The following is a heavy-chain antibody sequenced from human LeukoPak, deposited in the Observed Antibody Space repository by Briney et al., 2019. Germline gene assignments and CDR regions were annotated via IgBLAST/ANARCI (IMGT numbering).Heavy chain of an antibody. V-gene: IGHV3-9*01. CDR2: ISWNSGSI. CDR3: AKAIGPGIATTGTDYFQH. Sequence: PGRSLRLSCAASGFTFDDYAMHWVRQAPGKGLEWVSGISWNSGSIGYADSVKGRFTISRDNAKNSLYLQMNSLRAEDTALYYCAKAIGPGIATTGTDYFQHWGQGTLVTVSS. D-gene: IGHD6-13*01. CDR1: GFTFDDYA. J-gene: IGHJ1*01.